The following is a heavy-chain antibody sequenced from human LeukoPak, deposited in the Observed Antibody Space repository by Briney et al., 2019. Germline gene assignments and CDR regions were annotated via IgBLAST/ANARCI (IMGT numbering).Heavy chain of an antibody. Sequence: SETLSLTCTVSGGSVSSGCYYWSWIRQHPGKGLEWIGYIDYSGNTFYNPSLKSRVTISVDTSKNHFSLKLSSVTAADTAVYFCARVVGPYGDNFDYWGQGTLVTVSS. J-gene: IGHJ4*02. D-gene: IGHD4-17*01. CDR3: ARVVGPYGDNFDY. V-gene: IGHV4-31*03. CDR1: GGSVSSGCYY. CDR2: IDYSGNT.